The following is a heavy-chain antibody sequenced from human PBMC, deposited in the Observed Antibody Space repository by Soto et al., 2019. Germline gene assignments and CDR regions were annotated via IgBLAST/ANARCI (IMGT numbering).Heavy chain of an antibody. CDR3: ARDSDYCTGGSCYGNFDC. J-gene: IGHJ4*02. CDR1: GGSISSGTYY. D-gene: IGHD2-15*01. Sequence: QVQLQESGPGLVKPSQTLSLTCTVSGGSISSGTYYWTWVRQRQGEGLEWIGFISHSGRTYYNPSLKSRAAISVDASENQFSLRLSSVTAADTAVYFCARDSDYCTGGSCYGNFDCWGQGTLVTVSS. CDR2: ISHSGRT. V-gene: IGHV4-31*03.